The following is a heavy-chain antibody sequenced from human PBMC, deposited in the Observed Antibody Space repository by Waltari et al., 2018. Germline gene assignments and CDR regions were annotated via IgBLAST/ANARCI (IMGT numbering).Heavy chain of an antibody. CDR1: GGSISSSDYF. CDR3: ASSLAAIGTGDFQH. J-gene: IGHJ1*01. CDR2: IHYRGNT. V-gene: IGHV4-39*07. Sequence: QLQLQESGPGLVEPSETLSLSCTVSGGSISSSDYFWVWLRQSPGRGLEWIGNIHYRGNTHYNPSLKSRVTMSLDKTKNQFSLKLSSVTAADTAVYYCASSLAAIGTGDFQHWGQGTLVTVSS. D-gene: IGHD3-10*01.